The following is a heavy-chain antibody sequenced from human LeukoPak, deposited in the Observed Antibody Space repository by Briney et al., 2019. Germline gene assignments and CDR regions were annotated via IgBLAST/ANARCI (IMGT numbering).Heavy chain of an antibody. CDR2: ISSSSSYI. D-gene: IGHD3-16*01. Sequence: GGSLRLSCAASGFTFSSYSMNWVRQAPGKGLEWVSSISSSSSYICYADSVKGRFTISRDNAKNSLYLQMNSLRAEDTAVYYCARDRDYAAEYYFDYWGQGTLVTVSS. CDR1: GFTFSSYS. V-gene: IGHV3-21*01. J-gene: IGHJ4*02. CDR3: ARDRDYAAEYYFDY.